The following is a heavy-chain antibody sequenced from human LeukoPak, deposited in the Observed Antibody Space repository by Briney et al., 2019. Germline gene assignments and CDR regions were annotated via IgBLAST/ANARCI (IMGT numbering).Heavy chain of an antibody. Sequence: GSLTLSCAASGFTCSNAWMRWVRQAPGQGLEWLGRTKSRTDGGTPDYAAPVKGSFTISRDDSKSTLYLQMNSLKAEDTAVYYCTTDEVNWNPPGYWGQGTLVTVSS. CDR2: TKSRTDGGTP. CDR1: GFTCSNAW. CDR3: TTDEVNWNPPGY. D-gene: IGHD1-20*01. V-gene: IGHV3-15*01. J-gene: IGHJ4*02.